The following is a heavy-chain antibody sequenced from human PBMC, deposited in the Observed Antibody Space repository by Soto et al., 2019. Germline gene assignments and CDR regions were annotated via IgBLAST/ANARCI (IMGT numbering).Heavy chain of an antibody. D-gene: IGHD2-15*01. CDR1: GFTFSNYA. J-gene: IGHJ6*03. Sequence: GGSLRLSCAASGFTFSNYAMSWVRQAPGKGLEWVSAISGSGGSTYYADSVKGRFTISRDNSKNTLYLQMNRLRAEDTAVYYCAKGEKVRGNIVVVVGESRRRPAPHNMDVWGKGTTVTVSS. CDR2: ISGSGGST. V-gene: IGHV3-23*01. CDR3: AKGEKVRGNIVVVVGESRRRPAPHNMDV.